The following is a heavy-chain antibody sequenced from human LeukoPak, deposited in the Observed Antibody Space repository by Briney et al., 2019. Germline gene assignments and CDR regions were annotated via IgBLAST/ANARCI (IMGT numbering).Heavy chain of an antibody. J-gene: IGHJ4*02. CDR2: IGDNDGRT. Sequence: PGGSLRLSCAASGFTFSSYAMGWVRQAPGERLEWVSAIGDNDGRTFYADSVKGRFTISRDNSKNTLYLQMNSLRAEDTAIYYCAKNGKDNYDMFFDFWGQGTLVTVSS. CDR3: AKNGKDNYDMFFDF. D-gene: IGHD3-9*01. V-gene: IGHV3-23*01. CDR1: GFTFSSYA.